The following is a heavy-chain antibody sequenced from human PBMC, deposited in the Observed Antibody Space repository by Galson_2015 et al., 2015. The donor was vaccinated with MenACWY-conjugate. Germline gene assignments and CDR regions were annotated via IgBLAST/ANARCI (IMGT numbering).Heavy chain of an antibody. J-gene: IGHJ3*02. V-gene: IGHV3-30*04. Sequence: LRLSCAASGFTFSDCDMHWVRQAPGKGLEWVAVISYDGSNKYYADSVKGRFTIFRDNAKNSLYLQMNSLRVEDTAVYYCARAAGGTYTPFDMWGQGTMVTVSS. CDR2: ISYDGSNK. CDR1: GFTFSDCD. D-gene: IGHD1-26*01. CDR3: ARAAGGTYTPFDM.